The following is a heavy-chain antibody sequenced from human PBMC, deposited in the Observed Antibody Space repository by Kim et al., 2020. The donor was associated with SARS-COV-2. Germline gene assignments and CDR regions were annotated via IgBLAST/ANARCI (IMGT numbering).Heavy chain of an antibody. CDR2: INTKSGDT. Sequence: ASVKVSCNTSEHTFIGYFIHWVRQAPGQGLEWLGRINTKSGDTIYAQKFQGRVTVTRDTSVSTAYMELNSLRSDDTAVYSCARSGAVDGTLYFDSWGPGTLVTVSS. CDR1: EHTFIGYF. V-gene: IGHV1-2*06. J-gene: IGHJ4*02. CDR3: ARSGAVDGTLYFDS. D-gene: IGHD6-19*01.